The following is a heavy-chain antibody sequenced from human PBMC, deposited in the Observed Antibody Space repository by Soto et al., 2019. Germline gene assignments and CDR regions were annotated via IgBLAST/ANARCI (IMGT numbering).Heavy chain of an antibody. CDR3: AKDSNKYSSSLRGRYFDY. Sequence: QVQLVESGGGVVQPEKSLRLSCEVSGFTFSNYAMHWVRQAPGKGLEWVAVISYDATNKFYAASVKGRFTISRDNSKNTLVLQMDSLRAEDTAIYYCAKDSNKYSSSLRGRYFDYWGQGTLVTVSS. V-gene: IGHV3-30-3*01. J-gene: IGHJ4*02. CDR1: GFTFSNYA. D-gene: IGHD3-22*01. CDR2: ISYDATNK.